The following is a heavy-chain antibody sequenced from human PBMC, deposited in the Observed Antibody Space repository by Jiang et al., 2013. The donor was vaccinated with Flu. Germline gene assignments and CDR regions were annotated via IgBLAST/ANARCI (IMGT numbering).Heavy chain of an antibody. CDR2: IYPGDSDT. V-gene: IGHV5-51*01. Sequence: GAEVKKPGESLKTSCKGSGYSFSNYWIGWVRQMPGKGLEWMGIIYPGDSDTRYSPSFQGQVTISADKSITTAYLQWSSLKASDTAMYYCARQGQPGRNYDSRWGSDDGFDIWGQGTMVTVSS. CDR1: GYSFSNYW. D-gene: IGHD3-22*01. J-gene: IGHJ3*02. CDR3: ARQGQPGRNYDSRWGSDDGFDI.